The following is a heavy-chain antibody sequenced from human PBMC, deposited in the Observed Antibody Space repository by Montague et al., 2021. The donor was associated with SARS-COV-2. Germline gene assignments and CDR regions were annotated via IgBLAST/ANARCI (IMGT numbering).Heavy chain of an antibody. Sequence: PVKVSCKASGYTFTSYDINWVRQAAGQGLEWMGWMNPNSGNTGYAQKLQGRVTMTRDTSMNTAYMELSSLRSEDTAVYYCARASLVRGVIITRVRYSYYMDVWGKGTTVTVS. CDR2: MNPNSGNT. CDR1: GYTFTSYD. CDR3: ARASLVRGVIITRVRYSYYMDV. V-gene: IGHV1-8*01. J-gene: IGHJ6*03. D-gene: IGHD3-10*01.